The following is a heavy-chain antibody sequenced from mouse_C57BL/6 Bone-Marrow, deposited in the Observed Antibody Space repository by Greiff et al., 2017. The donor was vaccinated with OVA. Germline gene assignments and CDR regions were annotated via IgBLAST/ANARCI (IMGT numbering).Heavy chain of an antibody. CDR1: GYTFTSYG. V-gene: IGHV1-81*01. CDR3: ARVPITTVTPGWFAY. D-gene: IGHD1-1*01. J-gene: IGHJ3*01. CDR2: IYPRSGNT. Sequence: QVQLQQSGAELARPGASVKLSCKASGYTFTSYGISWVKQRTGQGLEWIGEIYPRSGNTYYNEKFKGKATLTVDKSSSTAYMELRSLTSEDSAVYYCARVPITTVTPGWFAYWGQGTLVTVSA.